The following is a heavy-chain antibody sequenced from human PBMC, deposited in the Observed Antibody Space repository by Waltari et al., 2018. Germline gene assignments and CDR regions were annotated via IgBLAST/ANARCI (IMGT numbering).Heavy chain of an antibody. CDR3: ARQAARNFDY. V-gene: IGHV1-2*02. J-gene: IGHJ4*02. Sequence: QVQLVQPGAEVKKPGPSANVSCEASGYNFIGYYIHWVRQAPGQGLEWMGWINPSTGGTKYAQKYQGRVTLTRDTSISTAYMELSSLGSDDMAVFYCARQAARNFDYWGQGTLVTVSS. CDR2: INPSTGGT. CDR1: GYNFIGYY.